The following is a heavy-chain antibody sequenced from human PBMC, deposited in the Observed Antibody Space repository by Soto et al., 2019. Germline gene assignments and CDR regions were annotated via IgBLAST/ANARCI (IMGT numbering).Heavy chain of an antibody. CDR3: FFYCGGDCLFDY. D-gene: IGHD2-21*01. Sequence: GGSLRLSCAASGFTFSSYWMSWVRQAPGKGLEWVANIKHDGSENYKVDLSKGRVTLSRDNAKNSLYLQMNSLRAEDTAVYYCFFYCGGDCLFDYWGQGTLVTVSS. CDR1: GFTFSSYW. CDR2: IKHDGSEN. V-gene: IGHV3-7*01. J-gene: IGHJ4*02.